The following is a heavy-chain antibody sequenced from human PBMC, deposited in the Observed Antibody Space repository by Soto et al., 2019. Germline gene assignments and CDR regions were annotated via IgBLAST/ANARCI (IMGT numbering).Heavy chain of an antibody. J-gene: IGHJ4*02. Sequence: VGSLRLSSAASGFTFSNAWMSWVRQAPGKGLEWVGRIKGEADGGTTDYAAPVKGRITISRDHSKDTLYLQMNSLKTEDTAVYYCTTGLSNGYYNFDYWGQGT. CDR2: IKGEADGGTT. V-gene: IGHV3-15*01. D-gene: IGHD3-22*01. CDR3: TTGLSNGYYNFDY. CDR1: GFTFSNAW.